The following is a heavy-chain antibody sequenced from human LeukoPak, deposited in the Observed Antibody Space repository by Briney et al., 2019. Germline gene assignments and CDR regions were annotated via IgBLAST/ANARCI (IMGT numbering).Heavy chain of an antibody. D-gene: IGHD3-10*01. CDR3: ARDYYGCFDY. J-gene: IGHJ4*02. V-gene: IGHV3-48*02. CDR1: GFTFSTSS. Sequence: GGSLRLSCAASGFTFSTSSMNWVRQAPGKGLEWVSYISGSSSTIYYADSVKGRFTISRDNAKNSPYLQMNSLRDEDTAVYYCARDYYGCFDYWGQGILVTVSS. CDR2: ISGSSSTI.